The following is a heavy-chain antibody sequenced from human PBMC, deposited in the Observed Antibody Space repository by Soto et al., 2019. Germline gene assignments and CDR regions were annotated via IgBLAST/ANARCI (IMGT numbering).Heavy chain of an antibody. D-gene: IGHD6-19*01. Sequence: QVQLVESGGGVVQPGRSLRLSCAASGFTFSSYGMHWVRQAPGKGLEWVAVISYDGSNKYYADSVKGRFTISRDNSKNTLYLQMNSLRAEDMAVYYCAKEFGKHTSCWPYYFDYWGQGTLVTVSS. CDR3: AKEFGKHTSCWPYYFDY. J-gene: IGHJ4*02. CDR2: ISYDGSNK. CDR1: GFTFSSYG. V-gene: IGHV3-30*18.